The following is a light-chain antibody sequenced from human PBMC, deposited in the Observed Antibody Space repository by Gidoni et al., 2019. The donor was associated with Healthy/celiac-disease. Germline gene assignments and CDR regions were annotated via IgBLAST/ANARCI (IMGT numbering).Light chain of an antibody. J-gene: IGLJ2*01. CDR1: SSNIGAGYD. V-gene: IGLV1-40*01. Sequence: QSVLAQPPSVSGAPGQRVTISCTGSSSNIGAGYDVHWYQQLPGTAPKLLIYGNSNRPSGVPDRFFGSKSGTSASLAITGLQAEDEADHYCQSYDSSLSGVVFGGGTKLTVL. CDR3: QSYDSSLSGVV. CDR2: GNS.